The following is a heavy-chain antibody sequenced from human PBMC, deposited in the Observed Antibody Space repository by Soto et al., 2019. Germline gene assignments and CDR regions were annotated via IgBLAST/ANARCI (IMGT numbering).Heavy chain of an antibody. J-gene: IGHJ6*02. CDR3: AEDELIWFGELLPYYYYGMDV. D-gene: IGHD3-10*01. V-gene: IGHV1-58*01. CDR2: IVVGSGNT. CDR1: GFTFTSSA. Sequence: SVKVSCKASGFTFTSSAVQWVRQARGQRLEWIGWIVVGSGNTNYAQKFQERVTITRDMSTSTAYMELSSLRSEGTAVYYCAEDELIWFGELLPYYYYGMDVWGQGTTVTVS.